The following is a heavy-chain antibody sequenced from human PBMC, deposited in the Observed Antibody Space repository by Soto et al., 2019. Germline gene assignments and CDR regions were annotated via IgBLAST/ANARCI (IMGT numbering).Heavy chain of an antibody. CDR2: FSGGSGAT. V-gene: IGHV3-23*01. D-gene: IGHD1-1*01. Sequence: VQLLASGGGVVQPGGSLRLSCVVAGFTFTSYGVTWVRQAPGKGLEWVCGFSGGSGATHYRDSGKGRFTISRDDSRSTVYLQMKSLGVDDTAVYDCVKWNGCGDYWGQGTLVSVSS. CDR1: GFTFTSYG. CDR3: VKWNGCGDY. J-gene: IGHJ4*02.